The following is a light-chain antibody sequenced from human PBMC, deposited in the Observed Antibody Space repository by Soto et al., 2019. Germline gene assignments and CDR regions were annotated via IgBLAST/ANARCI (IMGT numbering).Light chain of an antibody. J-gene: IGKJ2*01. V-gene: IGKV3-15*01. CDR1: QSVSSN. CDR3: QHYNNWLYT. Sequence: EIVMTQSPATLSVSPGERATLSCRDSQSVSSNLAWYQQKPGQAPRLLIYGASTRATGIPARISGSGSGTEFTLTISSLQSEDFAVYYCQHYNNWLYTFGQGTKLEIK. CDR2: GAS.